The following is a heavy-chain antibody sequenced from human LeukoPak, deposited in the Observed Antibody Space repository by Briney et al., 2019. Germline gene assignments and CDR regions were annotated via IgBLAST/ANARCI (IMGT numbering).Heavy chain of an antibody. D-gene: IGHD3-22*01. CDR1: GGTFGNYA. V-gene: IGHV1-69*13. CDR3: ARGRGYYDSSGYFRFDP. Sequence: ASVKVSRKASGGTFGNYAISWVRQAPGQGLEWMGGILPFFGSPNYAQKFQGRVTITADETTSTAYMELSSLRSEDTAVYYCARGRGYYDSSGYFRFDPWGQGTLVTVSS. J-gene: IGHJ5*02. CDR2: ILPFFGSP.